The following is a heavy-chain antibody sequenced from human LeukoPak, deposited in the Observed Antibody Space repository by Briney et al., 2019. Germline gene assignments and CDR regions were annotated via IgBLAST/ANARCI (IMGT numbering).Heavy chain of an antibody. D-gene: IGHD2/OR15-2a*01. V-gene: IGHV3-74*03. J-gene: IGHJ4*02. CDR1: GFAFSVSW. Sequence: GGSLRLPCAASGFAFSVSWMHWVRQAPGKGLVWVSVIKSDGGTAYADSVKGRFTISRDNAKNTVYLQMNSLRDEDTAVYYCAKDYFGSLEYWGQGILVTVSS. CDR2: IKSDGGT. CDR3: AKDYFGSLEY.